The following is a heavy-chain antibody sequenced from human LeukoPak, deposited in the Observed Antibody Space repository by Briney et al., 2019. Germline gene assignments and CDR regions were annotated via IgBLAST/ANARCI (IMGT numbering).Heavy chain of an antibody. V-gene: IGHV4-34*01. Sequence: PSETLSLTCAVYGGSFSGYYWSWIRQPPGKGLEWIGEINHSGSTNYNPSLKSRVTISVDTSKNQFSLKLSSVTAADTAVYYCARGIPDRTAYYDFWSGYYTDPGNFDYWGQGTLVTVSS. D-gene: IGHD3-3*01. J-gene: IGHJ4*02. CDR1: GGSFSGYY. CDR2: INHSGST. CDR3: ARGIPDRTAYYDFWSGYYTDPGNFDY.